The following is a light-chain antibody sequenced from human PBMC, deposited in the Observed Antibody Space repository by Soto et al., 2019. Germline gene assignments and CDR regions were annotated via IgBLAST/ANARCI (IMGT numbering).Light chain of an antibody. CDR1: QGISSF. CDR3: QQRADWPIT. CDR2: GAS. V-gene: IGKV1-39*01. Sequence: DIQMTQAPSSLSASVGDTVTITCRASQGISSFLNWYQQKPGKVPKLLIYGASSLQSWVPSRFSGSGSGTDFTLTISSLEPDDFAVYYCQQRADWPITFGQGTRLEIK. J-gene: IGKJ5*01.